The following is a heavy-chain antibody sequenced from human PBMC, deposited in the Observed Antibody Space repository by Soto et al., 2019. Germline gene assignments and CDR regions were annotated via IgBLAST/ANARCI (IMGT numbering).Heavy chain of an antibody. J-gene: IGHJ5*02. CDR1: GYTFSSYG. CDR2: INPSSGET. CDR3: AIDWYLRFDP. D-gene: IGHD6-13*01. V-gene: IGHV1-18*01. Sequence: QIRLVQSGGEVRTPGASVKVSCKASGYTFSSYGITWVRQAPGQGLEWLGWINPSSGETNYAQKFQGRVTVTTDTSTTTGYMELRNLTFDDTAVYYCAIDWYLRFDPWGQGTLVTVSS.